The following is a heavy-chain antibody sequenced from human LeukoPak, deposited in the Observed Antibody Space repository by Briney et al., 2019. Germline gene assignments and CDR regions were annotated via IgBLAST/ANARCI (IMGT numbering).Heavy chain of an antibody. CDR3: ATDSPNYYDSRNYFDY. D-gene: IGHD3-22*01. V-gene: IGHV1-24*01. J-gene: IGHJ4*02. CDR2: FDPEDGET. Sequence: ASVKVSCKVSGYTLTELSMHWVRQAPGKGLEWMGGFDPEDGETIHAQKFQGRVTMTEDTSTDTAYMELSSLRSEDTAVYYCATDSPNYYDSRNYFDYWGQGTLVTVSS. CDR1: GYTLTELS.